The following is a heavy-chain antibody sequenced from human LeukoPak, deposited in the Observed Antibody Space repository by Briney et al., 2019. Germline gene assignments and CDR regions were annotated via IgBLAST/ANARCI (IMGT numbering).Heavy chain of an antibody. D-gene: IGHD4-23*01. Sequence: GGSLRLSCAASGFTVSSNYMSWVRQAPGKGLEWVSVIYGGGSTYYADSVKGRFTVSRDNSKNTLYLQMNSLRAEDTAVYYCATDGGNSVYFQHWGQGTLVTVSS. CDR3: ATDGGNSVYFQH. CDR2: IYGGGST. CDR1: GFTVSSNY. V-gene: IGHV3-53*01. J-gene: IGHJ1*01.